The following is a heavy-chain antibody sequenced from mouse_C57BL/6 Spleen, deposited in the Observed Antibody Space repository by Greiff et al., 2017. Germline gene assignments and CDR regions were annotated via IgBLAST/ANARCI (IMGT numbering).Heavy chain of an antibody. Sequence: VQLVESGAELARPGASVKMSCKASGYTFTSYTMHWVKQRPGQGLEWIGYINPSSGYTKYNQKFKDKATLTADKSSSTAYMQLSSLTSEDSAVYYCARFDYDYDRGFDYWGQGTTLTVSS. CDR3: ARFDYDYDRGFDY. D-gene: IGHD2-4*01. CDR1: GYTFTSYT. CDR2: INPSSGYT. J-gene: IGHJ2*01. V-gene: IGHV1-4*01.